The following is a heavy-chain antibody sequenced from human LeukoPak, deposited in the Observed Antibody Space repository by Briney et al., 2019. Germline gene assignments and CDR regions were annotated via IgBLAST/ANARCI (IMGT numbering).Heavy chain of an antibody. Sequence: PSETLSLTCTASGGSISSYFWSWIRQTPGKGLEWIGDINYSGSTNYNPSLKRRVTISVDTSKNQFSLKLTSVTAADTAVYYCARQGVSSYQYYFDYWGQGTLVTVSS. V-gene: IGHV4-59*08. D-gene: IGHD3-22*01. CDR3: ARQGVSSYQYYFDY. CDR2: INYSGST. CDR1: GGSISSYF. J-gene: IGHJ4*02.